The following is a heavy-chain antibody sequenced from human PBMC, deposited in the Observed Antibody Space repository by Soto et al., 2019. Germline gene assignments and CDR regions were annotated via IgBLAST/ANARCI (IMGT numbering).Heavy chain of an antibody. CDR1: GYTFTSCG. V-gene: IGHV1-18*01. D-gene: IGHD3-9*01. CDR3: ARGDGTYDILTGSYYYYGMDG. Sequence: GASVKVSCKASGYTFTSCGISWVRQAPGQGLEWMGWISAYNGNTNYAQKLQGRVTMTTDTSTSTAYMELRSLRSDDTAVYYCARGDGTYDILTGSYYYYGMDGWGQGTTVTVSS. J-gene: IGHJ6*02. CDR2: ISAYNGNT.